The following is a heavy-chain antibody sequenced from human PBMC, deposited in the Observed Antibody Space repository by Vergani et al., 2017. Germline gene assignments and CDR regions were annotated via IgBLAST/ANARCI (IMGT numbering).Heavy chain of an antibody. Sequence: QVQLQESGPGLVKPSETLSLTCTVSGGSISSYYWSWIRQPPGKGLGWIGYIYYSGSTNYNPSLKSRVTISVDTSKNQFSLKLSSVTAADTAVYYCARDGSSYWNNWFDPWGQGTLVTVSS. CDR1: GGSISSYY. J-gene: IGHJ5*02. CDR3: ARDGSSYWNNWFDP. D-gene: IGHD6-6*01. CDR2: IYYSGST. V-gene: IGHV4-59*01.